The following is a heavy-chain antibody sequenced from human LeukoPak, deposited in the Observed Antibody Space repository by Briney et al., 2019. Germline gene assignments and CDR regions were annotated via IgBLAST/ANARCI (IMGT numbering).Heavy chain of an antibody. CDR1: GFPFNYAW. D-gene: IGHD5-24*01. CDR2: ISGSGGST. J-gene: IGHJ4*02. CDR3: ATGWLLPLDY. Sequence: GGSLRLSCAASGFPFNYAWMHWVRQAPGKGLEWVSAISGSGGSTYYADSVKGRFTISRDNSKNTLYLQMNSLRAEDTAVYYCATGWLLPLDYWGQGTLVTVSS. V-gene: IGHV3-23*01.